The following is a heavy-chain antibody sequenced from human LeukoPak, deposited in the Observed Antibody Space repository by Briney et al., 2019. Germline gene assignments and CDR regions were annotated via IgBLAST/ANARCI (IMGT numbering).Heavy chain of an antibody. D-gene: IGHD4-17*01. CDR2: ITGSGVNT. J-gene: IGHJ4*02. CDR3: ASRRYGDYPFDY. Sequence: GGSLRLSCAASGFTCSSYGMNWVRQAPGKGLEWVSSITGSGVNTYHADSVRGRFTISRDNPNNTLYLEMNSLRVEDTATYYCASRRYGDYPFDYWGQGTLVAVSS. CDR1: GFTCSSYG. V-gene: IGHV3-23*01.